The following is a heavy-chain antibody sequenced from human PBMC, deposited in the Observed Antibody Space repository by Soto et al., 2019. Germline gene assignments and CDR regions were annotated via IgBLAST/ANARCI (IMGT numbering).Heavy chain of an antibody. D-gene: IGHD6-13*01. V-gene: IGHV3-30-3*01. CDR2: ISYDGSNK. Sequence: QVQLVESGGGVVQPGRSLRLSCAASGFTFSSYAMHWVRQAPGKGLEWVAVISYDGSNKYYADSVKGRFTISRDNSKNTLYLQMNSLRGEDTAVYYCARDPDSSSFPNYFDYWGQGTLVTVSS. J-gene: IGHJ4*02. CDR3: ARDPDSSSFPNYFDY. CDR1: GFTFSSYA.